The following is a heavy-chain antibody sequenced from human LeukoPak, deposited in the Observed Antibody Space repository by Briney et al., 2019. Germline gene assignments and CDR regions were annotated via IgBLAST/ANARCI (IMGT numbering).Heavy chain of an antibody. CDR2: INPSGGST. D-gene: IGHD2-15*01. CDR3: ARDGKDIVVVVAATWDY. J-gene: IGHJ4*02. V-gene: IGHV1-46*01. CDR1: GYTFTSYY. Sequence: ASVKVSCKASGYTFTSYYMHWVRQAPGQGLEWMGIINPSGGSTSYAQKFQGRVTMTRDTSTSTVYMELSSLRSEDTAVYYCARDGKDIVVVVAATWDYWGQGTLVTVSS.